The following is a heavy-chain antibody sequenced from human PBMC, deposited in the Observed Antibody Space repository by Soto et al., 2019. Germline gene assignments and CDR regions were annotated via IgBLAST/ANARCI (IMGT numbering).Heavy chain of an antibody. CDR1: GFTFDDYA. J-gene: IGHJ4*02. CDR2: ISWNSGSI. V-gene: IGHV3-9*01. D-gene: IGHD3-22*01. Sequence: LRLSCAASGFTFDDYAMHWVRQAPGKGLEWVSGISWNSGSIGYADSVKGRFTISRDNAKNSLYLQMNSLRAEDTALYYCAIHYYYDSSGYYPFDYWGQGTLVTVSS. CDR3: AIHYYYDSSGYYPFDY.